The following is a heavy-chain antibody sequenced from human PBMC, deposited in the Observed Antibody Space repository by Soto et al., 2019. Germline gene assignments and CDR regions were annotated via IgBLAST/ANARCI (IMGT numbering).Heavy chain of an antibody. CDR2: ISYDGSNK. V-gene: IGHV3-30*18. CDR3: AKGDLGYCSNTNCLNYYYMHV. J-gene: IGHJ6*03. D-gene: IGHD2-2*01. CDR1: GFTFSGYG. Sequence: QVQLVESGGGVVQLGRSLRLSCAASGFTFSGYGMHWVRQAPGKGLEWVAVISYDGSNKYYADSVKGRFTISRDNSKNTLYLQMNSLRAEDTAAYYCAKGDLGYCSNTNCLNYYYMHVWGKGTTVTVSS.